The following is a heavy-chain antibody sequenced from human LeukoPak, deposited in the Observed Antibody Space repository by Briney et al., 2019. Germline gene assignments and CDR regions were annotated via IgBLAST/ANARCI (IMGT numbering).Heavy chain of an antibody. J-gene: IGHJ3*02. CDR2: IYSTGTT. CDR3: AKTSSVAARGPFDI. CDR1: GYSISSGRF. Sequence: SETLSLTCSVSGYSISSGRFWGWIRRPPGKGLEWLGSIYSTGTTYLSPSLKNRLTISVDTSRNQFSLKLTSMTAADTAMYYCAKTSSVAARGPFDIWGLGTVVTVSP. V-gene: IGHV4-38-2*01. D-gene: IGHD6-6*01.